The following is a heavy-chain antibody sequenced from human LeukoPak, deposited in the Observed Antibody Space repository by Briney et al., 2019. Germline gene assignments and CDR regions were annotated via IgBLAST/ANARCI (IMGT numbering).Heavy chain of an antibody. Sequence: SETLSLTCAVYGGSFSGYYWSWIRQPPGKGLEWIGEINHSGSTNYNPSRKSRVTISVDTSKNQFSLKLSSVTAADTAVYYCARLPRGQRAYPFDYWGQGTLVTVSS. CDR1: GGSFSGYY. CDR2: INHSGST. V-gene: IGHV4-34*01. D-gene: IGHD3-10*01. J-gene: IGHJ4*02. CDR3: ARLPRGQRAYPFDY.